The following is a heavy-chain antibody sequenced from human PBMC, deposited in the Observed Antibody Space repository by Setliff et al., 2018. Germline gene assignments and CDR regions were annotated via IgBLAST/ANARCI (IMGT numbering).Heavy chain of an antibody. D-gene: IGHD6-13*01. Sequence: ASVKVSCKASGYPLTAYYIHWVRQAPGQGLEWMGWISPNSGVTNYAQKFQGRVTMTRDTSISTVYMELSSLRSDDTAVYYCARAGQLDYFQHWGQGTLVTVSS. J-gene: IGHJ1*01. CDR1: GYPLTAYY. CDR3: ARAGQLDYFQH. CDR2: ISPNSGVT. V-gene: IGHV1-2*02.